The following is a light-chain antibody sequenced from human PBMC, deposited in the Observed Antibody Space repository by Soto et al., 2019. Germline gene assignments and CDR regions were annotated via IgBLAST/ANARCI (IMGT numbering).Light chain of an antibody. CDR3: SSYAGSNKGV. CDR1: SSDVGGYNY. J-gene: IGLJ2*01. CDR2: EVS. V-gene: IGLV2-8*01. Sequence: QSALTQPPSASGSPGQSVTISCTGTSSDVGGYNYVSWYQQHPGKAPKLMIYEVSKRPSGVPDRFSGSKSGNTASLTVSGLKAEDEADYNCSSYAGSNKGVFGGGTKLTVL.